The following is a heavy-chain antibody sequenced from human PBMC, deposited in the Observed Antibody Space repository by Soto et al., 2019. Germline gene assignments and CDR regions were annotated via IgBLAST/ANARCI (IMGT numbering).Heavy chain of an antibody. V-gene: IGHV6-1*01. J-gene: IGHJ6*03. CDR2: TSYRPKWYN. CDR1: GDRVYSNSAD. Sequence: QVQLQQSGQGLVNPSQTLSLTCSISGDRVYSNSADWNWIRQSTSRGLEGLGRTSYRPKWYNDYAVSVKSRITINPATSKNLFALQLNSVTPEDTAVYYCARGVVVVAAATRYYYYYMDVWGKGTTVTVSS. CDR3: ARGVVVVAAATRYYYYYMDV. D-gene: IGHD2-15*01.